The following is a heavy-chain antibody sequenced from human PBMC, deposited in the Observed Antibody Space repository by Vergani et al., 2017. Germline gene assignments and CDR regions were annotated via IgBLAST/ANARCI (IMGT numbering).Heavy chain of an antibody. J-gene: IGHJ4*02. Sequence: QVQLQESGPGLVKPSETLSLTCTVSGGSISSYYWSWIRQPPGKGLEWIGYIYYSGSTNYSPSLKSRVTISVDTSKNQFSLKLSSVTAADTAVYYCARGGRVRGVITPGARLGFDYWGQGTLVTVSS. CDR2: IYYSGST. CDR3: ARGGRVRGVITPGARLGFDY. CDR1: GGSISSYY. D-gene: IGHD3-10*01. V-gene: IGHV4-59*01.